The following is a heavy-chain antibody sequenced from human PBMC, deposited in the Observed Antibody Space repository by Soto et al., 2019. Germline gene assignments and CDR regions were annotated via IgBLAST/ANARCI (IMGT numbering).Heavy chain of an antibody. CDR2: TYYNGNA. V-gene: IGHV4-39*01. J-gene: IGHJ4*02. Sequence: PSETLCLTCTVSGGSIDRSNYYWDWIRQPPGKGLEWIGTTYYNGNAYYNPSLKSRVTMSVDTSKNQFSLKLISVTAADTAVYYCARVRGPRYSSGWNDYWGQGTLVTVSS. CDR1: GGSIDRSNYY. D-gene: IGHD6-19*01. CDR3: ARVRGPRYSSGWNDY.